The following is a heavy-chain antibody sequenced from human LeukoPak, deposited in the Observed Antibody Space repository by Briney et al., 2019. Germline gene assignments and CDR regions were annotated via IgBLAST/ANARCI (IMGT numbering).Heavy chain of an antibody. Sequence: SETLSLTCTVSVGSSSSYYWSWIRQPPGKGLEWIGYIYYSGSTNYNPSLKSRVTISVYTSKNQFSLKLSSVTAADTAVYYCARLKYYYDSSGYRAEYFQHWGQGTLVTVSS. CDR1: VGSSSSYY. D-gene: IGHD3-22*01. J-gene: IGHJ1*01. CDR3: ARLKYYYDSSGYRAEYFQH. CDR2: IYYSGST. V-gene: IGHV4-59*01.